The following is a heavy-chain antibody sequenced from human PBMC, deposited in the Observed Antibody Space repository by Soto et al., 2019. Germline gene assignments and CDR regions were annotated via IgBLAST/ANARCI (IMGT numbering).Heavy chain of an antibody. CDR1: GFTFNIYA. V-gene: IGHV3-23*01. D-gene: IGHD3-22*01. J-gene: IGHJ4*02. CDR3: AKDRYLDHDIRGYLFDN. Sequence: EVQLLESGGDLIQPGGSLRLSCAASGFTFNIYAMTWVRQAPGKGLEWVSAISRYGDITYYADSVEGRFSISRDNSKNTLYLQMNSLRAEDSAVYYCAKDRYLDHDIRGYLFDNWGQGTLVNVSS. CDR2: ISRYGDIT.